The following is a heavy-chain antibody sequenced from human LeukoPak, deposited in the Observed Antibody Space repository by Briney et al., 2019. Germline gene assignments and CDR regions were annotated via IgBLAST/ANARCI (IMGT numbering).Heavy chain of an antibody. CDR3: ASSMIVVVIYAFDI. CDR2: ISSSGSTI. Sequence: GGSLRLSCAASGFTFSSYEMNWVRQAPGKGLEWVSYISSSGSTIYYADSVMGRFTISRDNAKNSLYLQMNSLRAEDTAVYYCASSMIVVVIYAFDIWGQGTMVTVSS. D-gene: IGHD3-22*01. J-gene: IGHJ3*02. CDR1: GFTFSSYE. V-gene: IGHV3-48*03.